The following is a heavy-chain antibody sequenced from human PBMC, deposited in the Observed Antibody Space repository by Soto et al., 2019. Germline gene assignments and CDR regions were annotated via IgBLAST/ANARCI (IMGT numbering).Heavy chain of an antibody. CDR3: ARYIYGYVDY. Sequence: GGSLRLSCAASGFTFSDYYMSWIRQAPGKGLEWVSYISSSISYTNYADSVKGRFTISRGNAKNSLYLQVNSLRAEDTAVYYCARYIYGYVDYWGQGTLVTV. D-gene: IGHD5-18*01. CDR1: GFTFSDYY. CDR2: ISSSISYT. V-gene: IGHV3-11*06. J-gene: IGHJ4*02.